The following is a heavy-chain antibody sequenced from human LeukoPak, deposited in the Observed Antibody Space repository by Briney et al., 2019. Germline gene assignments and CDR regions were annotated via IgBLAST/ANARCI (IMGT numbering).Heavy chain of an antibody. J-gene: IGHJ4*02. Sequence: PSETLSLTCTVSGGSISSDYWTWIRQSPGKGLEWIGYMDYTGTTKYNPALKSRISISVDTSKSQFSLRLSSVTAADTAMYFCARGILRDYYDSSGFYHRGGVGYWGQGTLVTVSS. D-gene: IGHD3-22*01. V-gene: IGHV4-59*08. CDR1: GGSISSDY. CDR3: ARGILRDYYDSSGFYHRGGVGY. CDR2: MDYTGTT.